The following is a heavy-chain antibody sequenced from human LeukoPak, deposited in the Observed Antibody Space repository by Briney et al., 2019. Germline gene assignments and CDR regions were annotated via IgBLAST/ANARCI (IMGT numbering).Heavy chain of an antibody. Sequence: PGGSLRLSCAASGFTFSDYYMSWIRQAPGKGLEWVSYISSSSSYTNYADSVKGRFTISRDNAKNSLYLQMNSLRAEDTAVYYRARDLYYYDSSGYKLDYWGQGTLVTVSS. CDR2: ISSSSSYT. CDR1: GFTFSDYY. CDR3: ARDLYYYDSSGYKLDY. J-gene: IGHJ4*02. D-gene: IGHD3-22*01. V-gene: IGHV3-11*05.